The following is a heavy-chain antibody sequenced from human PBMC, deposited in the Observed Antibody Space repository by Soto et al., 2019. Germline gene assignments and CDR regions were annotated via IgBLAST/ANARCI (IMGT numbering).Heavy chain of an antibody. V-gene: IGHV3-11*01. CDR2: ISSSGSTI. CDR3: ARSAAGLRFLEWLPPRFDY. D-gene: IGHD3-3*01. CDR1: GFTFSDYY. J-gene: IGHJ4*02. Sequence: PGESLRLSCAASGFTFSDYYMSWIRQAPGKGLEWVSYISSSGSTIYYADSVKGRFTISRDNAKNSLYLQMNSLRAEDTAVYYCARSAAGLRFLEWLPPRFDYWGQGT.